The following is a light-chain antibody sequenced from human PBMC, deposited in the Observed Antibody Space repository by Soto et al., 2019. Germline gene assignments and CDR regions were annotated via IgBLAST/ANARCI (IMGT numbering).Light chain of an antibody. CDR3: QQSYSTPQT. CDR1: QSVDSSY. Sequence: EIVSTRCAGTVSGAPEERGTLSCRASQSVDSSYLAWYHQRPGQAPRLLIYDASNRATGIPARFSGSVSGTDFTLPISSLQPEDFATYYCQQSYSTPQTFGQGTKVDI. CDR2: DAS. V-gene: IGKV3D-20*02. J-gene: IGKJ1*01.